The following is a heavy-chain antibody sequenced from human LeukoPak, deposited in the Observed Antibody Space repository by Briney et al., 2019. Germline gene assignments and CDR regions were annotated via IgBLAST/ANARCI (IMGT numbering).Heavy chain of an antibody. D-gene: IGHD1-26*01. J-gene: IGHJ4*02. V-gene: IGHV3-30*02. CDR2: IRYDGSNK. Sequence: PGGSLRLSCAASGFTFSSYGMHWVRQAPGKGLEWVAFIRYDGSNKYYADSVKGRFTISRDNSKNTLYLQMNSLRAEDTAVYYCAKVRKWELLGYFDYWGQGTLVTVSS. CDR3: AKVRKWELLGYFDY. CDR1: GFTFSSYG.